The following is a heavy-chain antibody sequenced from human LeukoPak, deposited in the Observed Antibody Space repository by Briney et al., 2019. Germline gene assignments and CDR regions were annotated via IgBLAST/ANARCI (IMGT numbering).Heavy chain of an antibody. Sequence: KPGGSLRLSCAASGFTFSDYYMSWIRQAPGKGLEWVSYISSSGSTIYYADSVKGRFTIPRDNAKNSLYLQMNSLRAEDTAVYYCARVYCSSPSCAGDYWGPVILVTASS. CDR1: GFTFSDYY. D-gene: IGHD2-2*01. CDR2: ISSSGSTI. CDR3: ARVYCSSPSCAGDY. J-gene: IGHJ4*01. V-gene: IGHV3-11*01.